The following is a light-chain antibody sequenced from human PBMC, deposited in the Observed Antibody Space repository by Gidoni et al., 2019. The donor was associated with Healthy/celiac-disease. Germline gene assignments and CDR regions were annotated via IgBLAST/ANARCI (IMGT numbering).Light chain of an antibody. CDR2: DVS. V-gene: IGLV2-14*01. J-gene: IGLJ1*01. CDR3: SSYTSSSTL. CDR1: SRDGGGYNY. Sequence: QSALTQPAPVSGSPGQSITISCTGTSRDGGGYNYVSWYQTHPGKAPKLMIYDVSNRPSGVSNRFSGSKSGNTASLTISGLQAEDDADYYCSSYTSSSTLFGTGTKVTVL.